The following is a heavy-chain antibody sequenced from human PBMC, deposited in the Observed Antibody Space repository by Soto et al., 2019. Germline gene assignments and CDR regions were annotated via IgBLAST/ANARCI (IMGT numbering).Heavy chain of an antibody. J-gene: IGHJ6*02. Sequence: ASVKVSCKASGYTFTSYGISWVRQAPGQGLEWMGWISAYNGNTNYAQKLQGRVTMTTDTSTRTAYMELRSLRSDDTAVYYCARDRMSSTGTGFYYLYGMDVWGQGTTVIVSS. CDR1: GYTFTSYG. CDR3: ARDRMSSTGTGFYYLYGMDV. V-gene: IGHV1-18*04. D-gene: IGHD1-1*01. CDR2: ISAYNGNT.